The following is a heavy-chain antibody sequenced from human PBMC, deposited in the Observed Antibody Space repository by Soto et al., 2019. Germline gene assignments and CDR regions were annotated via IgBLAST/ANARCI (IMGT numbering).Heavy chain of an antibody. CDR1: GFTFTSSA. D-gene: IGHD6-13*01. J-gene: IGHJ6*02. Sequence: SVKVSCKASGFTFTSSAVQWVRQARGQRLEWIGWIVVGSGNTNYAQKFQERVTITRDMSTSTAYMELSSLRSEDTAVYYCAAVGSSWWDYYYGMDVWGQGTTVTVSS. CDR3: AAVGSSWWDYYYGMDV. V-gene: IGHV1-58*01. CDR2: IVVGSGNT.